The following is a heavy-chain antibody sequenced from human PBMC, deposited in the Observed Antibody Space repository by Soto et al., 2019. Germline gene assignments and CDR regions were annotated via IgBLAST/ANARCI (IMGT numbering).Heavy chain of an antibody. V-gene: IGHV3-7*01. D-gene: IGHD1-26*01. J-gene: IGHJ3*02. CDR3: AKVVGAIPRDAFDI. CDR1: GFTFSSYW. Sequence: QPGGSLRLSCAASGFTFSSYWMSWVRQAPGKGLEWVANIKQDGSEKYYVDSVKGRFTISRDNAKNSLYLQMNSLRAEDTAVYYCAKVVGAIPRDAFDIWGQGTMVTVSS. CDR2: IKQDGSEK.